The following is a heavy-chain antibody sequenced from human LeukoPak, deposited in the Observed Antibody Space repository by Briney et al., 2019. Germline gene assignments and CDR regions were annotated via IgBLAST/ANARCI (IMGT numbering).Heavy chain of an antibody. Sequence: SETLSLTCAVYGGSFSGYYWSWIRQPPGKGLEWIGEINHSGSTSYNPSLKSRVTISVDTSKNQFSLKLSSVTAADTAVYYCARGRQWLVYWGQGTLVTVSS. CDR3: ARGRQWLVY. D-gene: IGHD6-19*01. CDR1: GGSFSGYY. V-gene: IGHV4-34*01. J-gene: IGHJ4*02. CDR2: INHSGST.